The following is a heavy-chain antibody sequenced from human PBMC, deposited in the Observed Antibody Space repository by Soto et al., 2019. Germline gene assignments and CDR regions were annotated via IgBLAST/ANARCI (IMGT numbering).Heavy chain of an antibody. CDR3: ARVTSDFISRYLDL. D-gene: IGHD2-2*01. Sequence: ASVKVSCKASAYTFTSYGINWATQAPGQGLEWMGWISAYTGHTHYAQKLQGRVTMTTDTSTSTAYMELRSLRSDDTAVYYCARVTSDFISRYLDLWGRGTLVTVS. CDR2: ISAYTGHT. J-gene: IGHJ2*01. CDR1: AYTFTSYG. V-gene: IGHV1-18*01.